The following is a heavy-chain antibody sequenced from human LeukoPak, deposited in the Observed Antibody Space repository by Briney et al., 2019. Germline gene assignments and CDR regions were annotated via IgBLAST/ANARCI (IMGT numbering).Heavy chain of an antibody. V-gene: IGHV1-2*02. CDR3: ARDRLAAEGDYYYGMDV. J-gene: IGHJ6*02. CDR2: INPNSGGT. CDR1: GYTFTGYY. Sequence: ASVKVSCKASGYTFTGYYMHWVRQAPGQGLEWMGWINPNSGGTNCAQKFQGRVTMTRDTSISTAYMELSRLRSDDTAVYYCARDRLAAEGDYYYGMDVWGQGTTVTVSS. D-gene: IGHD6-13*01.